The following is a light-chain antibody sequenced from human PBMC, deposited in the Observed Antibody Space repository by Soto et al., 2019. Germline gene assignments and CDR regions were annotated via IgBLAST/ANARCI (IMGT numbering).Light chain of an antibody. Sequence: EIVLTQSPGTLSSSPGERATLSCRDSQSVSSNYLAWYQQIPGQAPRLLIDGVSSRAAGIPDRFSGSGSGTDCTLTINRLQPEDFAVYYCQQYHNTPITFGQGTRLEIK. CDR1: QSVSSNY. CDR2: GVS. CDR3: QQYHNTPIT. V-gene: IGKV3-20*01. J-gene: IGKJ5*01.